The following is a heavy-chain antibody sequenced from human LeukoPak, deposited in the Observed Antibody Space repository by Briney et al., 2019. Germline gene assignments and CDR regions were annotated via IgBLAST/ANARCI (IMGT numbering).Heavy chain of an antibody. Sequence: PSETLSLTCAVPVGSFRAYNWSGGPHRPGKGLGWGGEINQSGSTNYNPSLKSRVTISVAASKNQFSLKLSSVTAADTAVYYCATRGGYCSGGSCYHFDYWGQGTLVTVSS. D-gene: IGHD2-15*01. V-gene: IGHV4-34*01. CDR3: ATRGGYCSGGSCYHFDY. J-gene: IGHJ4*02. CDR2: INQSGST. CDR1: VGSFRAYN.